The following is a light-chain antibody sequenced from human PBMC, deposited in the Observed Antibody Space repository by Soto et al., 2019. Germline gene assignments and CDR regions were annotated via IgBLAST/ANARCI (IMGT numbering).Light chain of an antibody. CDR3: QQHNSYPQT. Sequence: IQFPTCPSSLPASVGDRVTITCQASRGIRSYLAWYQQKPGKPPKLLVYSASTLQSGVPSRFSGSGSGPDFTLTISSLQPEDSATYFCQQHNSYPQTVGQGTRLEI. V-gene: IGKV1-9*01. CDR1: RGIRSY. J-gene: IGKJ5*01. CDR2: SAS.